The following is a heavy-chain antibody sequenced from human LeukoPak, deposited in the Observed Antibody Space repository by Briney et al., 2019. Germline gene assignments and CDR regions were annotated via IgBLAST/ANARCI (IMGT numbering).Heavy chain of an antibody. J-gene: IGHJ6*03. CDR2: IYYSGST. V-gene: IGHV4-59*01. CDR1: GGSISSYY. D-gene: IGHD2-2*01. CDR3: ARDRVVVVPAAIPSYYMDV. Sequence: SETLSLTCTVSGGSISSYYWSWIRQPPGKGLEWNGYIYYSGSTNYNPSLKSRVTISVDTSKNQFSLKLSSVTAADTAVYYCARDRVVVVPAAIPSYYMDVWGKGTTVTVSS.